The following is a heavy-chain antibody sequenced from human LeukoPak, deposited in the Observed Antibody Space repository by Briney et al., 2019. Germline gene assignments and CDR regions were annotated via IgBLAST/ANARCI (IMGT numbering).Heavy chain of an antibody. CDR2: IYSGGNT. CDR3: ARATHLTGTTTFDY. D-gene: IGHD1-20*01. J-gene: IGHJ4*02. V-gene: IGHV3-53*01. CDR1: GLTVSSNC. Sequence: GGSLRLSCAASGLTVSSNCMSWVRQAPGKGLEWVSFIYSGGNTYYADSVKGRFTISRDNAKNSLYLQMNSLRAEDTAVYYCARATHLTGTTTFDYWGQGTLVTVSS.